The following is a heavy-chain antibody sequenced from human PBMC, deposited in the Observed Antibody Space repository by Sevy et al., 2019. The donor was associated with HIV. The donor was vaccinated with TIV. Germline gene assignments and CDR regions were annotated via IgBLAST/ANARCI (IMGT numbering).Heavy chain of an antibody. Sequence: GGSLRLSCAASGFTFSYYYMNWVRQAPGKGLEWVSYISSGSSYINYADSVKGRFTISRDNAKNSLYLQMNSLRAEDTAVYYCARGGYYHTNPDYWGQGTLVTVSS. J-gene: IGHJ4*02. CDR1: GFTFSYYY. V-gene: IGHV3-21*01. D-gene: IGHD3-22*01. CDR3: ARGGYYHTNPDY. CDR2: ISSGSSYI.